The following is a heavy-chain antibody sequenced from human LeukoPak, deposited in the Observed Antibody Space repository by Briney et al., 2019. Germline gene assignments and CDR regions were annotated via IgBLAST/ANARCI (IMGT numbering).Heavy chain of an antibody. CDR2: ISGSGGST. J-gene: IGHJ1*01. CDR1: GFTFSSYA. CDR3: ARDRGMGYSSSWTYTEYFQH. D-gene: IGHD6-13*01. Sequence: GSLRLSCAASGFTFSSYAMSWVRQAPGKGLEWVSAISGSGGSTYYADSVKGRFTISRDNSKNTLYLQMNSLRAEDTAVYYCARDRGMGYSSSWTYTEYFQHWGQGTLVTVSS. V-gene: IGHV3-23*01.